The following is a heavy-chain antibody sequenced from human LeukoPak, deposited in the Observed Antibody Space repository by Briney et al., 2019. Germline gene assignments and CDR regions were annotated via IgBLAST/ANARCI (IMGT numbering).Heavy chain of an antibody. J-gene: IGHJ5*02. Sequence: LETLSLTCTVSGGSISSYYWSWIRQPPGKGLEWIGYIYYSGSTNYNPSLKSRVTISVDTSKNQFSLKLSSVTAADTAVYYCARDLFPWSQGTLVTVSS. V-gene: IGHV4-59*01. CDR1: GGSISSYY. CDR2: IYYSGST. CDR3: ARDLFP.